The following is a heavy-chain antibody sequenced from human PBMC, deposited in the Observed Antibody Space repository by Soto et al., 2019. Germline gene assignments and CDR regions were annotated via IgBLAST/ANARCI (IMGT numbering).Heavy chain of an antibody. J-gene: IGHJ6*02. CDR1: GGSISSSSYY. CDR2: IYYSGST. V-gene: IGHV4-39*01. CDR3: ARMGMVYAEYGMDV. D-gene: IGHD2-8*01. Sequence: SETLSLTCTVSGGSISSSSYYWGWIRQPPGKGLEWIGSIYYSGSTYYNPSLKSRVTISVDTSKNQFSLKLSSVTAADTAVYYCARMGMVYAEYGMDVWGQGTTVTVSS.